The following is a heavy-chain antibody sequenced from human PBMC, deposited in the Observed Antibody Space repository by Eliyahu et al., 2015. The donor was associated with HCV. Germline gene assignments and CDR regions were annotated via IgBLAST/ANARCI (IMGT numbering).Heavy chain of an antibody. J-gene: IGHJ6*02. D-gene: IGHD6-25*01. V-gene: IGHV3-74*01. Sequence: EVQLVESGGGLVQAGGSLRLSXAASGXXXSSXGMXGVXQAPGKGLVWVSRSNSDGSSTXYADSVKGRFTISRDNAKNTLYLQMNSLRAEDTAVYYCTRSYSSSDYYYFGVDVWGQGTTVSVSS. CDR2: SNSDGSST. CDR3: TRSYSSSDYYYFGVDV. CDR1: GXXXSSXG.